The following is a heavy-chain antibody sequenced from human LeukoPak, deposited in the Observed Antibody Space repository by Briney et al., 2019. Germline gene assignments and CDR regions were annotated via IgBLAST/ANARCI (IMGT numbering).Heavy chain of an antibody. V-gene: IGHV4-34*01. CDR1: GGSFSGYY. CDR3: ARTRGYCSSTSCRNFDY. J-gene: IGHJ4*02. Sequence: SETLSLTCAVYGGSFSGYYWSWIRQPPGKGLEWIGEINHSGSTNYNPSLKSRVNISVDTSKNQFSLKLSSVTAADTAVYYCARTRGYCSSTSCRNFDYWGQGTLVTVSS. CDR2: INHSGST. D-gene: IGHD2-2*01.